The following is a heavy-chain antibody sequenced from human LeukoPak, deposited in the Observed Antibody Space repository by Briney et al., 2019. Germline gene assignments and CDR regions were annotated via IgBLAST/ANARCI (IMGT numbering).Heavy chain of an antibody. CDR1: GGSFSGYY. Sequence: SETLSLTCAVHGGSFSGYYWSWIRQPPGKGLEWIGEINHSGSTNYNPSLKSRVTISVDTSKNQFSLKLSSVTAADTAVYYCARRRQQLVQRGWFDPWGQGTLVTVSS. V-gene: IGHV4-34*01. J-gene: IGHJ5*02. CDR2: INHSGST. D-gene: IGHD6-13*01. CDR3: ARRRQQLVQRGWFDP.